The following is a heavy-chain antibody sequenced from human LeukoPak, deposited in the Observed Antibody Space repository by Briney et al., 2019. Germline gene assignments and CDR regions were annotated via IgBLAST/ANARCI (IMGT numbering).Heavy chain of an antibody. Sequence: ASVKVSCKPSGYTFTGYYLHWVRQAPGQGLEWMERINPSTGGTNYAQNFQGRVTMTRDASISTAYMELSRLTSDDTAVYYCARDNDLRPIVGATTFPNEFDYWGQGTLVTVSS. J-gene: IGHJ4*02. CDR1: GYTFTGYY. CDR3: ARDNDLRPIVGATTFPNEFDY. D-gene: IGHD1-26*01. V-gene: IGHV1-2*06. CDR2: INPSTGGT.